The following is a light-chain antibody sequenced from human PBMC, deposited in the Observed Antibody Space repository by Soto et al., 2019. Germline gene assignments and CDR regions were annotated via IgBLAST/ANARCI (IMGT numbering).Light chain of an antibody. CDR2: GAS. CDR1: QSVSSN. CDR3: QQYNSQWT. V-gene: IGKV3-15*01. J-gene: IGKJ1*01. Sequence: ETVMTQSPATVSVSPGEGATLSCRASQSVSSNLVWYQHRPGQAPRLLIYGASTRATDIPARFSGSGSGTEFTLTISSLQPDDFATYYCQQYNSQWTFGQGTKVDIK.